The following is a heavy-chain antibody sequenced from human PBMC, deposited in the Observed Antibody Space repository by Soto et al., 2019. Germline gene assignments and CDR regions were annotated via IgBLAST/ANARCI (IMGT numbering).Heavy chain of an antibody. V-gene: IGHV3-11*01. CDR2: ISSSGSTI. CDR1: GCTFSDYY. D-gene: IGHD4-17*01. CDR3: ARSPESGDYDPYYLDV. J-gene: IGHJ6*03. Sequence: PGGSRRLSCAASGCTFSDYYMSWIRQAPGKGLEWVSYISSSGSTIYYADSVKGRFTISRDNAKNSLYLQMNSLRAEDTAVYYCARSPESGDYDPYYLDVWGKGTTVTVSS.